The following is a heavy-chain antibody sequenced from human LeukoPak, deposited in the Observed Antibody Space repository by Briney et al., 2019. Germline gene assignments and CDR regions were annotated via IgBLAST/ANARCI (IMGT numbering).Heavy chain of an antibody. V-gene: IGHV1-8*01. CDR2: MNPNSGNT. CDR1: GYTFTSYD. D-gene: IGHD3-9*01. CDR3: ARESASRYYYYGMDV. Sequence: ASVKVSCKASGYTFTSYDINWVRQATGQGLEWMGWMNPNSGNTGCAQKFQGRVTMTRNTSISTAYMELSSLRSEDTAVYYCARESASRYYYYGMDVWGQGTTVTVSS. J-gene: IGHJ6*02.